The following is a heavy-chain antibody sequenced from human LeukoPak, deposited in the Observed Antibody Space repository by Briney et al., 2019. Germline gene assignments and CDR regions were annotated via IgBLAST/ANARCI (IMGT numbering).Heavy chain of an antibody. CDR3: ARGLRITMVRGVTMDV. CDR2: INHSGST. Sequence: SETLSLTCAVYGGPFSGYYWSWIRQPPGKGLEWIGEINHSGSTNYNPSLKSRVTISVDTSKNQLSLKLSSVTAADTAVYYCARGLRITMVRGVTMDVWGKGTTVTVSS. D-gene: IGHD3-10*01. V-gene: IGHV4-34*01. CDR1: GGPFSGYY. J-gene: IGHJ6*04.